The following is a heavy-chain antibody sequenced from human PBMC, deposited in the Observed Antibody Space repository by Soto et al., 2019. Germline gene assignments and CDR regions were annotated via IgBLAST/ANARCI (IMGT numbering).Heavy chain of an antibody. Sequence: GESLKISCEVSGFTLSMYSMTWVRQAPGKGLEWVAKIPQEGSDGHYVDSVKGRFTISRDNAKNSVYLQMNSLRAEDTAVYYCARDQLILPAHDFFYGSDVWGQGTKVTVSS. V-gene: IGHV3-7*03. CDR2: IPQEGSDG. D-gene: IGHD2-21*02. J-gene: IGHJ6*02. CDR1: GFTLSMYS. CDR3: ARDQLILPAHDFFYGSDV.